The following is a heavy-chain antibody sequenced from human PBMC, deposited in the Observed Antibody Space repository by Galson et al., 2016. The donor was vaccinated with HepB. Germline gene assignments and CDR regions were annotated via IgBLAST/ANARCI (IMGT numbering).Heavy chain of an antibody. Sequence: SLRLSCEASGLTSTAYGMTWVRQAPGKGLEAVSSISRSGDSTDYADSVKGRFIISRDNTKNTLSLTMNSLRAEDTAVYYCVQGSTAPAVWGKGTTVTVSS. CDR3: VQGSTAPAV. CDR2: ISRSGDST. CDR1: GLTSTAYG. D-gene: IGHD2-2*01. J-gene: IGHJ6*04. V-gene: IGHV3-23*01.